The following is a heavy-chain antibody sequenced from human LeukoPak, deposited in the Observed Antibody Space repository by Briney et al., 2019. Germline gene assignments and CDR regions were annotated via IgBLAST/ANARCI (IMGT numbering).Heavy chain of an antibody. CDR2: IYYSGST. D-gene: IGHD3-22*01. V-gene: IGHV4-39*02. CDR1: GGSISSSSYY. J-gene: IGHJ4*02. Sequence: SETLSLTCTVSGGSISSSSYYWGWIRQPPGKGLEWIGSIYYSGSTYYNPSLKSRVTISVDTSKNQFSLKLSSVTAADTAVYYCAREKYYDSSGYHAHRHFDYWGQGTLVTVSS. CDR3: AREKYYDSSGYHAHRHFDY.